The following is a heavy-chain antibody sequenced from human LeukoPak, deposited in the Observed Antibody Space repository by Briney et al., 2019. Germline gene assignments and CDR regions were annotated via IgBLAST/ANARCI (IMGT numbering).Heavy chain of an antibody. V-gene: IGHV3-48*03. D-gene: IGHD2-2*01. Sequence: GGSLGLSCAASGFTFSSYEMNWVRPAPGKGLEWGSFICSSGDTVNYVDSVKGRFTISRDNARNSLYLQMNSLRAEDTAVYYCARWYCTSTSCHYYYYGMDVWGQGTTVTVSS. CDR1: GFTFSSYE. CDR3: ARWYCTSTSCHYYYYGMDV. CDR2: ICSSGDTV. J-gene: IGHJ6*02.